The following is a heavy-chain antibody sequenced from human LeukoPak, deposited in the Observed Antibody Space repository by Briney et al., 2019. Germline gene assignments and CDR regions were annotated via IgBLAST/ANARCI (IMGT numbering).Heavy chain of an antibody. D-gene: IGHD2-21*01. CDR1: GFIFTTYS. CDR3: ARGSSSAQSYCFDP. J-gene: IGHJ5*02. CDR2: ISVGSDYI. Sequence: PGGSMRLSCAASGFIFTTYSMNWVRQSPGKGLEWVSSISVGSDYIYYADSGKGRLTISRDNAKNSLYLQVNSLRAEDTAVYYCARGSSSAQSYCFDPWGQGTLVTVSS. V-gene: IGHV3-21*01.